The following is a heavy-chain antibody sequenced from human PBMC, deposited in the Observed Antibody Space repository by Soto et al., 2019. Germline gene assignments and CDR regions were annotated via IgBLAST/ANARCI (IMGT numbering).Heavy chain of an antibody. D-gene: IGHD5-12*01. CDR2: IVPIVDTS. V-gene: IGHV1-69*12. CDR3: VRVVAIPGYPDN. Sequence: QVQLVQSGAEVRQPASSVKVSCKTSGGTFSSYAISWVRQAPGQGLEWMGGIVPIVDTSTYAQKFQGRVTITADESTSTVYRELSSLRSDDTAVYYCVRVVAIPGYPDNWGQGTLGTVSS. J-gene: IGHJ4*02. CDR1: GGTFSSYA.